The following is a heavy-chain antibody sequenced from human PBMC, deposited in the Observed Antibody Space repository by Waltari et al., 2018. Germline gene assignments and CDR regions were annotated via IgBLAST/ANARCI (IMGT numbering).Heavy chain of an antibody. D-gene: IGHD6-19*01. CDR1: GFTFSSHA. Sequence: EVQLVESGGGLVQRGGSLRLSCAASGFTFSSHAMRWVCQAPGKGLGGVSAISGSGGSTYYADSVKGRFTISRDNSKNTLYLQMNSLRAEDTAVYYCATRSGYSSGWLDYWGQGTLVTVSS. CDR3: ATRSGYSSGWLDY. J-gene: IGHJ4*02. V-gene: IGHV3-23*04. CDR2: ISGSGGST.